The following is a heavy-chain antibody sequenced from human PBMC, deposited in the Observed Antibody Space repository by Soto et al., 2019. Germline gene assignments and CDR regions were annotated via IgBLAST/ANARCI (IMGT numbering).Heavy chain of an antibody. V-gene: IGHV1-69*13. J-gene: IGHJ6*02. CDR3: AGCSSTSCYGYYYGMDV. Sequence: SVKVSCKASGGTFSSYAISWVRQAPGQGLEWMGGIIPIFGTANYAQKFQGRVTITADESTSTAYMELSSLRSEDTAVYYCAGCSSTSCYGYYYGMDVWGQGTTVTVSS. CDR2: IIPIFGTA. CDR1: GGTFSSYA. D-gene: IGHD2-2*01.